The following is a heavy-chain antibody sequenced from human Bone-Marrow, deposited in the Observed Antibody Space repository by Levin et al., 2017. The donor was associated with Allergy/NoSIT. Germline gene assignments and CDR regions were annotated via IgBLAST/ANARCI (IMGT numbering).Heavy chain of an antibody. D-gene: IGHD2-2*01. CDR1: GFTFRSFA. CDR3: ARDCLECTTTICPTYYYYGMDV. V-gene: IGHV3-30*01. Sequence: GGSLRLSCATSGFTFRSFAMHWVRQAPGKGLEWVAIILNDGTKKYYADSVKGRFTISRDNSNNTFHLQINSLRVDDTAVYYCARDCLECTTTICPTYYYYGMDVWGQGTTVTVSS. J-gene: IGHJ6*02. CDR2: ILNDGTKK.